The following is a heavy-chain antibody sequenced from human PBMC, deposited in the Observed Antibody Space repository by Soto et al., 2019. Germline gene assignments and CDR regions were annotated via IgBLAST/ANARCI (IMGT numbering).Heavy chain of an antibody. CDR1: GGSISSGDYY. D-gene: IGHD3-22*01. Sequence: KPSRTLSLTCTVSGGSISSGDYYWSWIRQPPGKGLEWIGYIYYSGSTYYNPSLKSRVTISVDTSKNQFSLKLSSVTAADTAVYYCARGKGYYDSSGYYYSPYYFDYCGQRALFTVS. CDR3: ARGKGYYDSSGYYYSPYYFDY. V-gene: IGHV4-30-4*01. J-gene: IGHJ4*02. CDR2: IYYSGST.